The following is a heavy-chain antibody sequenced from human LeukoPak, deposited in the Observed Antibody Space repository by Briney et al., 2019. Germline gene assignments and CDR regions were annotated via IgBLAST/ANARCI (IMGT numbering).Heavy chain of an antibody. CDR2: IWYDGSNK. CDR1: GFTFSSYG. Sequence: GRSLRLSCAASGFTFSSYGMHWVRQAPGKGLEWVAVIWYDGSNKYYAGSVKGRFTISRDNSNNTLYLQMNSLRAEDTAVYYCARDDSGYDSYFDYWGQGTLVTVSS. CDR3: ARDDSGYDSYFDY. J-gene: IGHJ4*02. V-gene: IGHV3-33*01. D-gene: IGHD5-12*01.